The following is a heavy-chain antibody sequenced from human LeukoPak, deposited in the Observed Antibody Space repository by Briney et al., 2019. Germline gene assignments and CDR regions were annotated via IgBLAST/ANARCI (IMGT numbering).Heavy chain of an antibody. Sequence: GGSLRLSGAASGFTFSSYGMHWVRQAPGKGLEWGAFIRYDGSNKYYADSVKGRFTISRDNSKNTLYLQMNSLRAEDTAVYYCAKGPLQPLLYLFDYWGQGTLVTVSS. V-gene: IGHV3-30*02. D-gene: IGHD2-2*02. J-gene: IGHJ4*02. CDR1: GFTFSSYG. CDR3: AKGPLQPLLYLFDY. CDR2: IRYDGSNK.